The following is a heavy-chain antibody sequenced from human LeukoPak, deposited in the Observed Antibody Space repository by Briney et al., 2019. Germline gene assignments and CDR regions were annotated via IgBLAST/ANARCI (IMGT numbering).Heavy chain of an antibody. D-gene: IGHD6-19*01. CDR3: ATPMGGWYYFDY. CDR2: FDPEDGET. J-gene: IGHJ4*02. CDR1: GYTLTELS. V-gene: IGHV1-24*01. Sequence: ASVKVSCKVPGYTLTELSMHWVRQAPGKGLEWMGGFDPEDGETIYAQKFQGRVTMTEDTSTDTAYMELSSLRSEDTAVYYCATPMGGWYYFDYWGQGTLVTVSS.